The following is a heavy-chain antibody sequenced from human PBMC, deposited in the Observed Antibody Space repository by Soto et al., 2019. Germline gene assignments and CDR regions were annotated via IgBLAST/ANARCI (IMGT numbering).Heavy chain of an antibody. V-gene: IGHV3-11*01. CDR1: GFTFSDYY. D-gene: IGHD2-8*01. CDR3: ARRRRTDMDDIVLMHDFDF. Sequence: QVQLVESGGGLVKPGGSLRLSCVASGFTFSDYYMSWIRQAQGRGLEWLSYINRNGRNKDYADSVRGLFTISRDNAKTSLFLEMNGLSVEDTAVYYCARRRRTDMDDIVLMHDFDFWGQGTLVTVSS. J-gene: IGHJ4*02. CDR2: INRNGRNK.